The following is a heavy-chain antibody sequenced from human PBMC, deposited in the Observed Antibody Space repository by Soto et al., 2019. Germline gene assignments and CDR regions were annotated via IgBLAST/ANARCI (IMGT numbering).Heavy chain of an antibody. CDR1: GFTFSSYA. V-gene: IGHV3-23*01. D-gene: IGHD3-9*01. CDR3: AKDGSLLRYFDWSPSPYYYYGMDV. Sequence: GGSLRLSCAASGFTFSSYAMSWVRQAPGKGLEWVSAISGSGGSTYYADSVKGRFTISRDNSKNTLYLQMNSLRAEDTAVYYCAKDGSLLRYFDWSPSPYYYYGMDVWGQGTTVTVSS. CDR2: ISGSGGST. J-gene: IGHJ6*02.